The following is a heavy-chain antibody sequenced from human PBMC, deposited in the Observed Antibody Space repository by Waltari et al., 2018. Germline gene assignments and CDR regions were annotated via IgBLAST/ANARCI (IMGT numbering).Heavy chain of an antibody. CDR3: ARARGGDDDNWFDP. Sequence: QAQLVQSGAVLQQPGASVKVSCQVPGYTFTGYHMHWVRPAPGQGIEWMGWINTNSGGTNYAQKFQGRVTMTRETSISTAYMELRRLRSDDTDVYYCARARGGDDDNWFDPWGQGTLVTVSS. CDR1: GYTFTGYH. CDR2: INTNSGGT. J-gene: IGHJ5*02. V-gene: IGHV1-2*02. D-gene: IGHD2-21*02.